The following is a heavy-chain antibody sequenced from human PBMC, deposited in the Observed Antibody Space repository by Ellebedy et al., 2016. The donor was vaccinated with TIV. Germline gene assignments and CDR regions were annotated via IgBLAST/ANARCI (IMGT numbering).Heavy chain of an antibody. V-gene: IGHV3-9*01. CDR2: IRWYGGDL. D-gene: IGHD3-9*01. CDR1: GFTFDEYA. Sequence: PGGSLRLSCAASGFTFDEYAMHWVRQIPGKGLEWVSAIRWYGGDLAYADSVKVRFTISRDKTKNSLYLQLNNLRPEDTAFYYCANAGRSMFDWALDYYYAMDVWGQGTTVTVSS. J-gene: IGHJ6*02. CDR3: ANAGRSMFDWALDYYYAMDV.